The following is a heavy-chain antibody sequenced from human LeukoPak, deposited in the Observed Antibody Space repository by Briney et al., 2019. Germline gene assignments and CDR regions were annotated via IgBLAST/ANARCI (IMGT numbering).Heavy chain of an antibody. Sequence: GGSLRLSCGASGFTFSNYGMLWVRQAPGKGLEWVAFIRYVGNNKLYADSVKGRFTISRDNSKNTLYLHINSLRAEDTAVYYCAKDNPLDYWGQGTLVIVSS. V-gene: IGHV3-30*02. J-gene: IGHJ4*02. CDR2: IRYVGNNK. CDR3: AKDNPLDY. D-gene: IGHD1-14*01. CDR1: GFTFSNYG.